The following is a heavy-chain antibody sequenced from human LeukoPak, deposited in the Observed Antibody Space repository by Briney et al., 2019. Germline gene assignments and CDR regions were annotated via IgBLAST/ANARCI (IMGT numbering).Heavy chain of an antibody. CDR3: ARNYYDSSGYLTRNWFDP. CDR1: GGSISSGYY. D-gene: IGHD3-22*01. Sequence: SETLSLTCTVSGGSISSGYYWGWIRQPPGKGLEWIGSIYHSGSTYYNPSLKSRVTISVDTSKNQFSLKLSSVTAADTAVYYCARNYYDSSGYLTRNWFDPWGQGTLVTVSS. V-gene: IGHV4-38-2*02. J-gene: IGHJ5*02. CDR2: IYHSGST.